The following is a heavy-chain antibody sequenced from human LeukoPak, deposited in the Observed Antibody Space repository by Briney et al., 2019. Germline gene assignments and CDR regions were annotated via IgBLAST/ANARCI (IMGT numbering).Heavy chain of an antibody. CDR1: GFTFSSYW. CDR3: ARASGLGYCSSTSCYTRYYYYYGMDV. D-gene: IGHD2-2*02. CDR2: IKQGGSEK. Sequence: PGGSLRLSCAASGFTFSSYWMSWVRQAPGKGLEWVANIKQGGSEKYYVDSVKGRFTISRDNAKNSLYLQMNSLRAEDTAVYYCARASGLGYCSSTSCYTRYYYYYGMDVWGQGTTVTVSS. V-gene: IGHV3-7*04. J-gene: IGHJ6*02.